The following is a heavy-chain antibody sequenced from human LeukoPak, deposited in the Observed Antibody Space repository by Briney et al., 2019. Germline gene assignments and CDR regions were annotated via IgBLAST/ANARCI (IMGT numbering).Heavy chain of an antibody. CDR1: GFAFSSYE. CDR3: ARGIHNYYYGMDV. J-gene: IGHJ6*02. CDR2: ISSSGSTI. Sequence: GGSLRLSCAASGFAFSSYEMNWVRQAPGKGLEWVSYISSSGSTIYYADSVKGRFTISRDNAKNSLYLQMNSLRAEDTAVYYCARGIHNYYYGMDVWGQGTTVTVSS. V-gene: IGHV3-48*03.